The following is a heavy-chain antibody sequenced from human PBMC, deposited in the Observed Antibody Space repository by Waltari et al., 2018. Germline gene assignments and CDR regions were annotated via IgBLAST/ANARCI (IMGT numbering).Heavy chain of an antibody. CDR3: GRHWGGLLWCGESTPHLDY. D-gene: IGHD3-10*01. CDR2: IFYAGKT. V-gene: IGHV4-39*01. J-gene: IGHJ4*02. Sequence: QLQLQESGPGLVKPSETLSLTCAVSGGSFSSPNDYWGWIRRPPGKGLEWIGSIFYAGKTYSTPALKSRVTMSMDLSKNHFSLNLTSVSASDSAVYYCGRHWGGLLWCGESTPHLDYWGQGTLVTVSS. CDR1: GGSFSSPNDY.